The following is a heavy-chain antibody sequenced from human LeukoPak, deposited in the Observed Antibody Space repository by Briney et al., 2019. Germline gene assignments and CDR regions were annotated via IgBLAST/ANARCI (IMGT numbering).Heavy chain of an antibody. D-gene: IGHD3-22*01. CDR2: IKQDGSER. CDR1: GFTFSSYG. J-gene: IGHJ4*02. CDR3: ARDWGAYYHFFDY. V-gene: IGHV3-7*01. Sequence: GGSLRLSSAASGFTFSSYGMHWVRQAPGKGLEWVGNIKQDGSERNYVDSVKGRFTISRDNAKKSLYLQMDSLRAEDAAVYYCARDWGAYYHFFDYWGQGTLVTVSS.